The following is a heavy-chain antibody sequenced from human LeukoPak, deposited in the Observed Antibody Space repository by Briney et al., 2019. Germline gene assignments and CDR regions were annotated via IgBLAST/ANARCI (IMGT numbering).Heavy chain of an antibody. CDR1: GGSVSGYY. V-gene: IGHV4-59*02. Sequence: SQTLSLTCVVSGGSVSGYYWGWIRQPPGRGLEWIGYVYYSGSTNYNPSFKSRITISVDTSRNQFSLQLSSVTAADTAVYYCARIHRYCSGGACYVLDNWGQGTLVAVSS. J-gene: IGHJ4*02. CDR3: ARIHRYCSGGACYVLDN. D-gene: IGHD2-15*01. CDR2: VYYSGST.